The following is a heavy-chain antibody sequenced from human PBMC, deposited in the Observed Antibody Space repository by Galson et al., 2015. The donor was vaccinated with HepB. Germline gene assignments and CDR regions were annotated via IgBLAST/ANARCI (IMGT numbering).Heavy chain of an antibody. CDR2: INHSGST. V-gene: IGHV4-34*01. CDR3: ARRYYYYGMDV. Sequence: LTCAVYGGSFSGYYWSWIRQPPGKGLEWIGEINHSGSTNYNPSLKSRVTISVDTSKNRFSLKLSSVTAADTAVYYCARRYYYYGMDVWGQGTTVTVSS. CDR1: GGSFSGYY. J-gene: IGHJ6*02.